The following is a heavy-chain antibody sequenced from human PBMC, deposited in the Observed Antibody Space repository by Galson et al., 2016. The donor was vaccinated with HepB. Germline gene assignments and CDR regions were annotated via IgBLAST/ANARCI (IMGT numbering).Heavy chain of an antibody. V-gene: IGHV3-7*01. CDR3: ARDTLPKTWFQYYYYGMDV. J-gene: IGHJ6*04. Sequence: SLRLSCAASGFTFSTYRMTWVRQAPGKGLEWVANIKQDGSEKNYVDSVRGRFTISRDVAKNSLYLQMNSLRAEDTAVYYCARDTLPKTWFQYYYYGMDVWGKGTTVTVSP. D-gene: IGHD3-22*01. CDR2: IKQDGSEK. CDR1: GFTFSTYR.